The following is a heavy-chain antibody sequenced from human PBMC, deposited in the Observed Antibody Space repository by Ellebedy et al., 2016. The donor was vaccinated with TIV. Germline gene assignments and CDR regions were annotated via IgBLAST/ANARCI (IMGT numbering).Heavy chain of an antibody. J-gene: IGHJ4*02. V-gene: IGHV1-18*04. CDR2: ISGYNGNA. D-gene: IGHD2-8*01. CDR3: ARTVSGYFDY. Sequence: ASVKVSCKASGYTFSSYYMHWARQAPGQGLEWMGWISGYNGNANYAQNLQGRVTMTTDTSTSTAYMELRSLRSDDTAVYYCARTVSGYFDYWGQGTLVTVSS. CDR1: GYTFSSYY.